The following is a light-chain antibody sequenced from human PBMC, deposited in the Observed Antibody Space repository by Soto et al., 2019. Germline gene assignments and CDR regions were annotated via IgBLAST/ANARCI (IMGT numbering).Light chain of an antibody. J-gene: IGKJ1*01. CDR1: QSVLYSSNNKNY. Sequence: DIVMTQSPDSLAVSLGERATINCKSSQSVLYSSNNKNYLAWYQQNPGQPPKILIHSASTRESGVPDRFSGRGSGTDFTLTISSLQAEDVAVYYCHQYYSSPQEFGQGTKVEIK. V-gene: IGKV4-1*01. CDR3: HQYYSSPQE. CDR2: SAS.